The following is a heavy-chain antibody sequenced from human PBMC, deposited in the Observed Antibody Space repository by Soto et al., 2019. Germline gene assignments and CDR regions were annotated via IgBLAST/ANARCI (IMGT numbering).Heavy chain of an antibody. CDR2: IWYDGSNK. CDR1: GFTFSDYG. Sequence: QVQLVESGGGVVQPGRSLRLSCAASGFTFSDYGMHWVRQAPGKGLEWVAVIWYDGSNKYYADSVKGRITVSRDNSENTLYLEMNSLRPEDTAVYYCARDAYISGYENIDYWGQGTLVTVSS. J-gene: IGHJ4*02. D-gene: IGHD3-22*01. V-gene: IGHV3-33*01. CDR3: ARDAYISGYENIDY.